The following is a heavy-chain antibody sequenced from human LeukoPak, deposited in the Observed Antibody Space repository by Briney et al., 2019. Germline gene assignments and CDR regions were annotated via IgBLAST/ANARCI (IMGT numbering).Heavy chain of an antibody. CDR3: ARDSLEYLGYMDV. CDR1: GGSISSYY. Sequence: KPSETLSLTCTVSGGSISSYYWSWIRQPPGKGLEWIGYIYYSGSTNYNPSLKSRVTISVDTSKNQFSLKLSSVTAADTAVYYCARDSLEYLGYMDVWGKGTTVTVPS. D-gene: IGHD2-2*02. V-gene: IGHV4-59*01. CDR2: IYYSGST. J-gene: IGHJ6*03.